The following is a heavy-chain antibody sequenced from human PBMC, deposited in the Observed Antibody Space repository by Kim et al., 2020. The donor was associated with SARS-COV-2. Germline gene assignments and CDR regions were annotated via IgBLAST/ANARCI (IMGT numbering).Heavy chain of an antibody. V-gene: IGHV4-34*01. CDR3: ARLEYYGSGSYYNGPSYYY. CDR2: INHSGST. CDR1: GGSFSGYY. D-gene: IGHD3-10*01. J-gene: IGHJ6*01. Sequence: SQTLSLTCAVYGGSFSGYYWSWIRQPPGKGLEWIGEINHSGSTNYNPSLKSRVTISVDTSKNQFSLKLSSVTAADTAVYYCARLEYYGSGSYYNGPSYYY.